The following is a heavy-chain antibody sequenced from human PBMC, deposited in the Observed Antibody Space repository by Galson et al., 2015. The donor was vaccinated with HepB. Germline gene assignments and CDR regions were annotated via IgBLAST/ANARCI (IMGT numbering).Heavy chain of an antibody. CDR1: GYTFTSYG. CDR2: ISAYNGNT. D-gene: IGHD3-10*01. CDR3: AGDWNYYGSGGYSGGY. Sequence: SVKVSCKASGYTFTSYGISWVRQAPGQGLEWMGWISAYNGNTNYAQKLQGRVTMTTDTSTSTAYMELRSLKSDDTAVYYCAGDWNYYGSGGYSGGYWGQGTLVTVSS. V-gene: IGHV1-18*04. J-gene: IGHJ4*02.